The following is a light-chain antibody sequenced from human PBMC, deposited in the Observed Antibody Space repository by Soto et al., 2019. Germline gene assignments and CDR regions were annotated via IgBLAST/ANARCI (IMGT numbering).Light chain of an antibody. CDR3: SSHTSVNTRV. Sequence: QSVLTQPASVSGSPGQSIAISCTGTSSDVGTYDYVSWYQQYPDKAPKLIIYEVTQRPSGVSNRFSGSKSGNTASLTISGLQAEHEADYYCSSHTSVNTRVFGTGTKLTVL. CDR1: SSDVGTYDY. V-gene: IGLV2-14*01. J-gene: IGLJ1*01. CDR2: EVT.